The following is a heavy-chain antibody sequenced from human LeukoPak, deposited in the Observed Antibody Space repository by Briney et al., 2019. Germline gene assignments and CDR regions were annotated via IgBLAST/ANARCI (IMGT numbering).Heavy chain of an antibody. CDR3: ARDKLGLGELSLYDQ. Sequence: ASVKLSCTSSGYTLTGYYMHGVRQAPGQGLEWMGWMNPNSGGTKYAQKFQGRVTMTRDTSISTAYMELSRLRSDDTAMYYCARDKLGLGELSLYDQWGQGTLATVFS. CDR1: GYTLTGYY. V-gene: IGHV1-2*02. J-gene: IGHJ5*02. CDR2: MNPNSGGT. D-gene: IGHD3-16*02.